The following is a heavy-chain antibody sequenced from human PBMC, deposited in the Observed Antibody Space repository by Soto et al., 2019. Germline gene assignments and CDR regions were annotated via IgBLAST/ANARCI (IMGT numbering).Heavy chain of an antibody. CDR3: AKQFRLNDY. J-gene: IGHJ4*02. D-gene: IGHD2-21*01. CDR2: ITNTGGGT. CDR1: GFTFSNYG. V-gene: IGHV3-23*01. Sequence: EVQLLESGGGLVQPGGSVRLSCAASGFTFSNYGMTWVRQAPGKGLEWVSGITNTGGGTYYADSVKGRFTISRDNSKNTLYLQMNTLRAEDTAIYYCAKQFRLNDYWGQATLVTVSS.